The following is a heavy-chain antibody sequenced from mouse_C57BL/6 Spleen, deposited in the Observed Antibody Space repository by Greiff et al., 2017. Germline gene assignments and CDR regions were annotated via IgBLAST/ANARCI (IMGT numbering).Heavy chain of an antibody. J-gene: IGHJ1*03. V-gene: IGHV5-6*01. CDR3: ARQKSYFDV. Sequence: EVQLVESGGDLVKPGGSLKLSCAASGFTFSSYGMSWVRQTPDKRLEWVATISSGGSYTYYPDSVKGRFTISRDNATNTLYLQMSSLKSEDTAMYYCARQKSYFDVWGTGTTVTVSS. CDR1: GFTFSSYG. CDR2: ISSGGSYT.